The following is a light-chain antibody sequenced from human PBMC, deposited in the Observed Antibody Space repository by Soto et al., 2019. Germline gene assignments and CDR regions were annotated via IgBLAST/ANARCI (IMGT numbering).Light chain of an antibody. J-gene: IGLJ1*01. Sequence: VLTQPPSASGSPGQSVTISCTGTKNDVGLYDFVSWYQHHPGKAPRLIIYEVVQRPSGVSNRFSGSKSGNTAYLTISGLQVEDEAEYFCFSFTTTSTHVFGTGTKVTVL. CDR3: FSFTTTSTHV. V-gene: IGLV2-14*01. CDR2: EVV. CDR1: KNDVGLYDF.